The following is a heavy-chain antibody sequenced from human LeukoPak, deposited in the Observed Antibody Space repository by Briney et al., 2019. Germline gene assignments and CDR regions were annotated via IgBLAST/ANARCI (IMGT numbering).Heavy chain of an antibody. CDR3: ATDLRRDYEQNYYYYMDV. Sequence: GASVKVSCKASGYTFSNYGISWVRQAPGQGLEWMGWISAYNINTNFAQKLQGRVTMTTDTSTNTAYMELRSLRSDDTAVYYCATDLRRDYEQNYYYYMDVWGKGTTVTVSS. J-gene: IGHJ6*03. V-gene: IGHV1-18*01. D-gene: IGHD4-17*01. CDR2: ISAYNINT. CDR1: GYTFSNYG.